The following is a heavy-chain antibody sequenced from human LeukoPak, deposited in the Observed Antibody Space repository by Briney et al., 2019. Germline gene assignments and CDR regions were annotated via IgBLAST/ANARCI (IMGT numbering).Heavy chain of an antibody. CDR1: GYTFTSYG. Sequence: ASVKVSCKASGYTFTSYGISWVQQAPGKGLEWMGRVDPEDDEKIYAEKFQGRVTITADASTDTAYMELSSLRSEDTAVYYCATVSPECSSTTCYLDNAFDIWGQGTMVTVSS. J-gene: IGHJ3*02. CDR3: ATVSPECSSTTCYLDNAFDI. CDR2: VDPEDDEK. V-gene: IGHV1-69-2*01. D-gene: IGHD2-2*01.